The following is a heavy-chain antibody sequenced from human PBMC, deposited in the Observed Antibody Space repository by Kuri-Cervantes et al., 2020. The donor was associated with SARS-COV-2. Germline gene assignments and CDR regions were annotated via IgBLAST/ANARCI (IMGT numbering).Heavy chain of an antibody. CDR1: GFNFSRTD. CDR3: AKDRVGVQDF. V-gene: IGHV3-30*18. Sequence: GGSLRLSCAASGFNFSRTDMHWVRQAPGKGLEWVALISHDGKNKKCIASGKGRFTISRDNSQNTLYLHMKSLRSEDTAMYYWAKDRVGVQDFWGQGTLVTVSS. D-gene: IGHD2-21*01. J-gene: IGHJ4*02. CDR2: ISHDGKNK.